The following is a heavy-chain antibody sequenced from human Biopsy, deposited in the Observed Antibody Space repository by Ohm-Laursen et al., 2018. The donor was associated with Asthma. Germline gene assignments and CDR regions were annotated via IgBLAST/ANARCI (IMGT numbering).Heavy chain of an antibody. CDR3: ARTYYDFLTGQVKDVFGV. V-gene: IGHV1-3*04. J-gene: IGHJ3*01. D-gene: IGHD3-9*01. CDR1: GYNFISFA. CDR2: VNTGNGDT. Sequence: ASVKVFCKAYGYNFISFAIHWVRQAPGQRLEWMGWVNTGNGDTKYSQKFQGRVTITRDTSASTAYMELRSLRSEDTATYYCARTYYDFLTGQVKDVFGVWGQGTMVTVSS.